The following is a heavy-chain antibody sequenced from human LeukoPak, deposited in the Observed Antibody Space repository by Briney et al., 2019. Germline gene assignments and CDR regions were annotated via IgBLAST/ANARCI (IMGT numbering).Heavy chain of an antibody. CDR1: GFSFSNYW. J-gene: IGHJ3*02. V-gene: IGHV3-74*03. Sequence: PGGSLRLSCAASGFSFSNYWMCWVRQAPGKGLVCVSRINSDGSTTTYADSVKGRFTISRDNAKNTLYLQMNSLRAEDTAVYYCAREVGGSAFDIWGQGTMVTVSS. CDR3: AREVGGSAFDI. D-gene: IGHD3-16*01. CDR2: INSDGSTT.